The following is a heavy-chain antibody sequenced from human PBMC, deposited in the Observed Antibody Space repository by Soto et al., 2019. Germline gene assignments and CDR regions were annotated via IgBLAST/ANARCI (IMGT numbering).Heavy chain of an antibody. D-gene: IGHD5-12*01. CDR2: MNPNSGNT. Sequence: ASVKVSCKASGYTFTSYDSNWVRQATGQGREWMGWMNPNSGNTGYAQKFQGRVTMTRNTSISTAYMELSSLRSEDTAVYYCARGRVWWLRSSDFGYWGQGTLVTVSS. V-gene: IGHV1-8*01. CDR3: ARGRVWWLRSSDFGY. J-gene: IGHJ4*02. CDR1: GYTFTSYD.